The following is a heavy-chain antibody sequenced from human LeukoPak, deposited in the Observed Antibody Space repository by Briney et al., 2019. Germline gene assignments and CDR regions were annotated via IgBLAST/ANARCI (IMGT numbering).Heavy chain of an antibody. V-gene: IGHV3-21*01. Sequence: GGSLRLSCAASGFTFSSYSMNWVRQAPGKGLEWVSSISSSSSYIYYADSVKGRFTISRDNAKNSLYLQMSSLRAEDTAVYYCARGVAAAGTEWFDPWGQGTLVTVSS. CDR1: GFTFSSYS. CDR3: ARGVAAAGTEWFDP. J-gene: IGHJ5*02. D-gene: IGHD6-13*01. CDR2: ISSSSSYI.